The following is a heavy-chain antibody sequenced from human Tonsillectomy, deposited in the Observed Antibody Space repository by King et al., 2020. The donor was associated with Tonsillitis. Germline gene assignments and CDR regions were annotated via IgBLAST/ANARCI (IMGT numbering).Heavy chain of an antibody. CDR1: GFTVSSYW. J-gene: IGHJ4*01. CDR2: INSDGSST. Sequence: VQLVESGGGLVQPGGSLRLSCAASGFTVSSYWMHWVRQAPGKGLVWVSRINSDGSSTNYADSVKGRFTISRDNAKNTLYLQMNSLRAEDTAVYYCARGHPDYDTXFWXXGTLVTVXX. D-gene: IGHD3-22*01. V-gene: IGHV3-74*01. CDR3: ARGHPDYDTXF.